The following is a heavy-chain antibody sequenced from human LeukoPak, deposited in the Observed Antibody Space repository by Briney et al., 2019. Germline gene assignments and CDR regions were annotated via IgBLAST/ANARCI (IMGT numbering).Heavy chain of an antibody. CDR3: ARESSGWYIDY. CDR1: RFTFSTYG. J-gene: IGHJ4*02. Sequence: GGSLRLSCAASRFTFSTYGMNWVRQTPGKGLEWVSAISGSGNRAYHADSVKGRFTISRDNSKNMLYLQMNSLRAEDTAVYYCARESSGWYIDYWGQGTLVTVSS. CDR2: ISGSGNRA. V-gene: IGHV3-23*01. D-gene: IGHD6-19*01.